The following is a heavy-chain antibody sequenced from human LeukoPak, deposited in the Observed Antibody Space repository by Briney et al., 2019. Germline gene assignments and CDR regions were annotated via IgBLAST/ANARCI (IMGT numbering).Heavy chain of an antibody. CDR1: GYTFTGYY. D-gene: IGHD3-3*01. V-gene: IGHV1-2*06. CDR3: ARVRITIFGVVTALDY. Sequence: ASVKVSCKASGYTFTGYYMHWVRQAPGQELEWMGRINPNSGGTNYAQKFQGRVTMTRDTSISTAYMELSRLRSDDTAVYYCARVRITIFGVVTALDYWGQGTLVTVSS. CDR2: INPNSGGT. J-gene: IGHJ4*02.